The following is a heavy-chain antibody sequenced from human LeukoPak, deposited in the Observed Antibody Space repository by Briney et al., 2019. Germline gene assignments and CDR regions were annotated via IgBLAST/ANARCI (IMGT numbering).Heavy chain of an antibody. CDR1: GGSISSSSYY. Sequence: SETLSLTCTVSGGSISSSSYYWGWIRQPPGRGLEWIGSIYYSGSTHYNPSLKSRVTISVDTSKNEFSLKLSSVTAADTAVYYCARNNTLMMYPRGGEDKGFDYWGQGTLVTVSS. J-gene: IGHJ4*02. CDR2: IYYSGST. D-gene: IGHD2-8*01. V-gene: IGHV4-39*01. CDR3: ARNNTLMMYPRGGEDKGFDY.